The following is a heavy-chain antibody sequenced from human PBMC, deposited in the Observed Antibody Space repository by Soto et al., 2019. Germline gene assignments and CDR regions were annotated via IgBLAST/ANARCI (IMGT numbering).Heavy chain of an antibody. CDR2: IKYDGSEE. J-gene: IGHJ4*02. Sequence: GGSLRLSCAASGLSFSSYWMNWARQAPGKGLEWVAYIKYDGSEEYYVDSVKGRFTVSRDNAKNSLFLQMDSLRVEDTAVYYCAWVPRSRTTRWGEGTRVTVS. CDR1: GLSFSSYW. CDR3: AWVPRSRTTR. V-gene: IGHV3-7*04. D-gene: IGHD1-1*01.